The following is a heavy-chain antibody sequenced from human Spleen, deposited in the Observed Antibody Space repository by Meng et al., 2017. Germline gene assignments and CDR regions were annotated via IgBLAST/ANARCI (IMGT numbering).Heavy chain of an antibody. CDR1: GFTFSNYW. CDR3: AREYVPTYDY. Sequence: GESLEISWAASGFTFSNYWIHLVRQAPGGGLVLVSHINSDGTPTTYADSVKGRFTISRDNSKNTLYLQMNSPRVEDTAVYFCAREYVPTYDYWGQGTLVTVSS. V-gene: IGHV3-74*01. J-gene: IGHJ4*02. D-gene: IGHD3-16*01. CDR2: INSDGTPT.